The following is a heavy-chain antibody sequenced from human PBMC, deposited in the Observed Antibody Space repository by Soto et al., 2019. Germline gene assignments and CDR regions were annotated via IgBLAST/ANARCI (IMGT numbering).Heavy chain of an antibody. Sequence: SETLSLTCTVSGGPITSGGYFWNWIRQHPGKGLEWIGYIFYSGSTYYNPSLKSRLTISVDTSKNEFYLELRSVTAADTAVYYCARDRDYSNYCHGLDVWGQGTTVTVSS. CDR1: GGPITSGGYF. D-gene: IGHD4-4*01. CDR3: ARDRDYSNYCHGLDV. CDR2: IFYSGST. J-gene: IGHJ6*02. V-gene: IGHV4-31*03.